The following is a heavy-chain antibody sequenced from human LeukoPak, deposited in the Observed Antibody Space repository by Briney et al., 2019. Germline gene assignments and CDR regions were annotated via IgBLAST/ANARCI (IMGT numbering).Heavy chain of an antibody. CDR1: GFTFSSYS. Sequence: GGSLRLSCAASGFTFSSYSMNWVRQAPGKGLEWVSYISSSGTNIYYADSVKGRFTISRDNAKNSLYLQMNSLRAEDTAVYYCARSSSTYYYDTSSHYWGQGTLVTVSS. V-gene: IGHV3-48*04. J-gene: IGHJ4*02. CDR3: ARSSSTYYYDTSSHY. CDR2: ISSSGTNI. D-gene: IGHD3-22*01.